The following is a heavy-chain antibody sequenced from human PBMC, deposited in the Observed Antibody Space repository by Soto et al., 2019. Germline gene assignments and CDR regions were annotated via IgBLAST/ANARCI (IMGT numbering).Heavy chain of an antibody. J-gene: IGHJ5*02. V-gene: IGHV6-1*01. CDR2: TYYRSKRYN. Sequence: SQTLSLTCAISGDSVSSNSAAWNWIRQSPSRGLEWLGRTYYRSKRYNDYAVSVKSRITINPDTSKNQFSLQLNSVTPEDTAVYYCARERYSRSSRLGNWLDPWGQGTLVTVYS. CDR1: GDSVSSNSAA. CDR3: ARERYSRSSRLGNWLDP. D-gene: IGHD6-6*01.